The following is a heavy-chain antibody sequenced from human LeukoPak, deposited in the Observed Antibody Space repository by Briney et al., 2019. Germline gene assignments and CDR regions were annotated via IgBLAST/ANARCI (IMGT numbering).Heavy chain of an antibody. D-gene: IGHD1-1*01. CDR1: GFTVSRNY. V-gene: IGHV3-53*01. Sequence: PGGSLRLSCAASGFTVSRNYMSWVRQAPGKGLEWVSVIYSGGSTYYADSVKGRFTISRDNSKNTLYLQMNSLRAGDTAVYYCARGTTPWYYFDYWGQGTLVTVSS. J-gene: IGHJ4*02. CDR3: ARGTTPWYYFDY. CDR2: IYSGGST.